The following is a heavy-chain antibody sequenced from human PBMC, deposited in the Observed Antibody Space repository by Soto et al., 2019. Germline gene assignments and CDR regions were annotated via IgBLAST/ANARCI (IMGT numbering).Heavy chain of an antibody. J-gene: IGHJ4*02. V-gene: IGHV1-18*04. CDR2: ISAYNGNT. Sequence: ASVKVSCKASGYTFTSYGISWVRQAPGQGLEWMGWISAYNGNTNYAQKLQGRVTMTTDTSTSTAYMGLRSLRSDDTAVYYCARVPAYSGYGDFDYWGQGTLVTVSS. CDR3: ARVPAYSGYGDFDY. D-gene: IGHD5-12*01. CDR1: GYTFTSYG.